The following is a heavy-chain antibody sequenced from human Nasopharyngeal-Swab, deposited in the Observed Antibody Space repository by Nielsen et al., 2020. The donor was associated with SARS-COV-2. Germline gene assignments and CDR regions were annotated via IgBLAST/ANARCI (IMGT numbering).Heavy chain of an antibody. Sequence: GESLKISCAASGFTFSSYAMNWVRQAPGKGLEWVSVIYSDGSTSYADSVKGRFTISRDKSKNTLYLQMNSLRAEDTAVYYCAKEQGTGWQHHFDYWGQGTLVTVSS. CDR2: IYSDGST. V-gene: IGHV3-23*03. CDR1: GFTFSSYA. J-gene: IGHJ4*02. CDR3: AKEQGTGWQHHFDY. D-gene: IGHD6-19*01.